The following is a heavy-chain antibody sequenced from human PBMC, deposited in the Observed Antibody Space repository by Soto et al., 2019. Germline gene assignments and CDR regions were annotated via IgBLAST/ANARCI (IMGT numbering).Heavy chain of an antibody. V-gene: IGHV1-2*04. CDR3: ARDHSSLVWSDGFGGFDI. CDR2: INPNSGGT. Sequence: VLVKGSCKAAGYTFTSHVMHWLRQAPGQGLEWMGWINPNSGGTNYAQKFQGWVTMTRDTSISTAYMELSRLRSDDTAVYYCARDHSSLVWSDGFGGFDIWGQGIMVTVSS. J-gene: IGHJ3*02. D-gene: IGHD2-15*01. CDR1: GYTFTSHV.